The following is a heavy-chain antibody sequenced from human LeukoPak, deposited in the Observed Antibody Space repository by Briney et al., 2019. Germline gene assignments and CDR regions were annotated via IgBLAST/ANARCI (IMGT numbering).Heavy chain of an antibody. CDR3: ARPTLQTLGA. CDR1: GYTFSSYG. D-gene: IGHD3-10*01. Sequence: ASVKVSCKASGYTFSSYGISWVRQAPGLGLEWMGWISAYNGNTNYAQRLQGRVTMTTDTPTSTAYMELRSLTSDDTAIYYCARPTLQTLGAWGQGTLVTVSS. V-gene: IGHV1-18*04. CDR2: ISAYNGNT. J-gene: IGHJ5*02.